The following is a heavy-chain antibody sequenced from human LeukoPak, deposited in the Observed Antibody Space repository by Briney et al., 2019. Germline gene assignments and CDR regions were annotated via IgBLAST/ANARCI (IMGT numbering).Heavy chain of an antibody. D-gene: IGHD4-17*01. CDR1: GFTFSSYE. V-gene: IGHV3-48*03. CDR3: ARDPPYGDYADY. J-gene: IGHJ4*02. CDR2: ISSSGSTI. Sequence: GGSLRLSCAASGFTFSSYEMNWVRQAPGKGLEWVSYISSSGSTIYYADSVKGRFTISRDNAKNSLYLQMNSLRAEDTAVYYYARDPPYGDYADYWGQGTLVTVSS.